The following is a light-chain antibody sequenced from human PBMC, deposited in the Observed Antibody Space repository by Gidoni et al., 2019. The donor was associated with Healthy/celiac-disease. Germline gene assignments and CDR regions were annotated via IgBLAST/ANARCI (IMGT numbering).Light chain of an antibody. V-gene: IGLV2-14*01. CDR3: SSYTTSSTV. Sequence: QSALTQPASVSGSPGQSITISCTGTSSDVGGYNSVSWYQQHPGKVPKLIIYEVSNRPSGVSNRFSGSKSGNTASLTISGLQAEDEADYYCSSYTTSSTVFGTGTKVTVL. CDR2: EVS. J-gene: IGLJ1*01. CDR1: SSDVGGYNS.